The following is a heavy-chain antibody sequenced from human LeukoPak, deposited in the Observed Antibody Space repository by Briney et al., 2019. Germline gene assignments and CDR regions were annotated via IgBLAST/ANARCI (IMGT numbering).Heavy chain of an antibody. V-gene: IGHV4-39*01. Sequence: KPSETLSLTCTVSGGSISSTSYYWGWIRQPPGKGLEWIGSIYYSGGTYYNPSLKSRVTISVDTSKNQFSLNLSSVTAADTAVYYCAGGLAYCGGDCWRYAFDIWGQGTMVTVSS. D-gene: IGHD2-21*02. J-gene: IGHJ3*02. CDR1: GGSISSTSYY. CDR3: AGGLAYCGGDCWRYAFDI. CDR2: IYYSGGT.